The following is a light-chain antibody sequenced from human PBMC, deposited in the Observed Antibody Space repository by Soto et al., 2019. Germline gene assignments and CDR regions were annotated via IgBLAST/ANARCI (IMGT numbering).Light chain of an antibody. CDR2: KAS. V-gene: IGKV1-5*03. CDR3: QQANSVPWT. J-gene: IGKJ1*01. Sequence: DIQMTQAPSTMSASVADRVTIAVRASQSIRSCLAWYQQKPGKAPKLLIYKASSLESGVPSRFSGSGSGTEFTLTISSLQPEDLGTYFCQQANSVPWTFGQGTKVDIK. CDR1: QSIRSC.